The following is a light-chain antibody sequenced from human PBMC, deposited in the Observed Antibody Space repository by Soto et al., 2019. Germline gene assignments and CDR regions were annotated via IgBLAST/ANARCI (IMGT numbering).Light chain of an antibody. CDR2: DAS. CDR1: QSVSSY. Sequence: EIVLTQSPATLSLSPGERATLSCRASQSVSSYLAWYQQKPGQAPRLLIYDASNRATGIPARFSGSGSGTDFTLTISSLEXXXXXXXXXXXRSNWLTFGGGTKVEIK. J-gene: IGKJ4*01. CDR3: XXRSNWLT. V-gene: IGKV3-11*01.